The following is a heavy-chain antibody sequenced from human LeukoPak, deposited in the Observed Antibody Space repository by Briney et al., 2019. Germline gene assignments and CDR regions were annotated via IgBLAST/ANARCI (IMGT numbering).Heavy chain of an antibody. D-gene: IGHD6-13*01. CDR1: GGSISSGGYY. CDR2: IYASGST. V-gene: IGHV4-61*02. J-gene: IGHJ3*02. CDR3: ARAALNPHASGWYRENAFDI. Sequence: SQTLSLTCTVSGGSISSGGYYWSWIRQPAGKGLEWIGRIYASGSTSSNPSLKSRVTISVDTSNNQFSLKLSSVTAADTAVYFCARAALNPHASGWYRENAFDIWGQGTMVTVSS.